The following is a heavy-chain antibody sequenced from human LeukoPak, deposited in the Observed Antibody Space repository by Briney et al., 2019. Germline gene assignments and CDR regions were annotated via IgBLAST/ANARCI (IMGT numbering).Heavy chain of an antibody. J-gene: IGHJ5*01. D-gene: IGHD3-9*01. V-gene: IGHV1-2*02. CDR1: GYTFTDYY. Sequence: ASVKVSCKASGYTFTDYYIQWVRQAPGQGLEWMGWFNPNSGSSDYAQKFQGRVTMTGDTSISSGYMELSRLISDDTAVYYCAREKLRYFEKTGFDSWGQGTLVTVSS. CDR2: FNPNSGSS. CDR3: AREKLRYFEKTGFDS.